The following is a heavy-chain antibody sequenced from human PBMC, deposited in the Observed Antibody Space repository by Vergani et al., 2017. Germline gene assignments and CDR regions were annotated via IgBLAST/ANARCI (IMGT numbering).Heavy chain of an antibody. J-gene: IGHJ6*02. V-gene: IGHV3-30*03. D-gene: IGHD5-18*01. Sequence: QVQLVESGGGVVQPGRSLRLSCAASGFTFSSYGMHWVRQAPGKGLEWVAVISYDGSNKYYADSVKGRFTISRDNSKNTLYLQMNSLRAEDTAVYYCARDWDTAMVTDYYYYGMDVWGQGTTVTVSS. CDR3: ARDWDTAMVTDYYYYGMDV. CDR1: GFTFSSYG. CDR2: ISYDGSNK.